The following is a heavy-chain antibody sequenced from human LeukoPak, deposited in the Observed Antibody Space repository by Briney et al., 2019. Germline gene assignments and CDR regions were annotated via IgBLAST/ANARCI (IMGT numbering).Heavy chain of an antibody. Sequence: GGSLRLSCAASGFTFSNVWMNWVRQAPGKGLEWVSSFGTRSTSVYHAGSVKGRFAISRDNAKNSLYLQMNSLRAEDTALYYCAREVSEGFDFWGQGTLVTVSS. CDR1: GFTFSNVW. D-gene: IGHD3-22*01. J-gene: IGHJ4*02. V-gene: IGHV3-21*01. CDR2: FGTRSTSV. CDR3: AREVSEGFDF.